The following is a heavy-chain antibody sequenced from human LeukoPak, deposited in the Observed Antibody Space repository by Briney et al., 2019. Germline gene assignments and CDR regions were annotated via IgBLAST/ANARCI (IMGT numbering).Heavy chain of an antibody. Sequence: GASVKVSCKASGYTFTNYGVNWVRQAPGQGLEWMGWISTYNGDTNYAQKLQGRVTMTTDASTSTAYMELRSLTSDDTAFYYCARGPPPSGDPDYWGQGTLVTVSS. CDR3: ARGPPPSGDPDY. V-gene: IGHV1-18*01. CDR2: ISTYNGDT. CDR1: GYTFTNYG. J-gene: IGHJ4*02. D-gene: IGHD4-17*01.